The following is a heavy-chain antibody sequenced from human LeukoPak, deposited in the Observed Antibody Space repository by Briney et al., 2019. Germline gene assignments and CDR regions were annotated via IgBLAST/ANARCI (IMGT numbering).Heavy chain of an antibody. CDR1: RFSFSSYW. CDR2: INQDGSEK. CDR3: AKGGGGRLIYYYYMDV. V-gene: IGHV3-7*03. J-gene: IGHJ6*03. Sequence: PGGSLRLSCAASRFSFSSYWMSWVRQAPGKGLEWVANINQDGSEKFYADSVKGRFTISRDNAKNSLYLQMNSLRAEDMALYYCAKGGGGRLIYYYYMDVWGKGTTVTVSS. D-gene: IGHD3-16*01.